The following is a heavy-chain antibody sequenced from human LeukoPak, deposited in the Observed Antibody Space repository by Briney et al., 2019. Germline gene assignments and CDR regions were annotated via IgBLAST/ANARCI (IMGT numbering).Heavy chain of an antibody. CDR2: IYTSGGT. CDR3: AREVNLRFLEWLIDY. J-gene: IGHJ4*02. V-gene: IGHV4-4*07. D-gene: IGHD3-3*01. CDR1: GGSISSYY. Sequence: SETLSLTCTVSGGSISSYYWSWIRQPAGKGLEWIGRIYTSGGTNYNPSLKSRVTMSVDTPKNQFSLKLSSVTAADTAVYYCAREVNLRFLEWLIDYWGQGTLVTVSS.